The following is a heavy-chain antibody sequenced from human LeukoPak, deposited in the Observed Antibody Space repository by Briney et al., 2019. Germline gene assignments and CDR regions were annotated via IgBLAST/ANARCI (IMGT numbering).Heavy chain of an antibody. J-gene: IGHJ6*02. Sequence: GGSLRLSCAASGFTFSSYAMSWVRQAPGKGVEWGSAISGSGGSTYYADSVKGRFTISRDNSKNTLYLQMNSLRAEDTAVYYCAKDQSTILGYYYGMDVWGQGTTVTVSS. CDR1: GFTFSSYA. CDR3: AKDQSTILGYYYGMDV. D-gene: IGHD3-3*01. CDR2: ISGSGGST. V-gene: IGHV3-23*01.